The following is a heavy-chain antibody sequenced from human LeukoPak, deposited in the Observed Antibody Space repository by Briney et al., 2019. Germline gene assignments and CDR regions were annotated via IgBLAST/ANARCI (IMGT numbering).Heavy chain of an antibody. Sequence: IPSGTLSLTCTVSAYSISDGWVWGMIRQPPGKGLEWIGSIYHSGTTYYNPSLKSRVTMSVDTSNNQFSLKLTSVTAADTAMYYCSRLSHVAGAPKVSWFDPWGQGTLVTVSS. CDR1: AYSISDGWV. J-gene: IGHJ5*02. CDR2: IYHSGTT. CDR3: SRLSHVAGAPKVSWFDP. D-gene: IGHD1-26*01. V-gene: IGHV4-38-2*02.